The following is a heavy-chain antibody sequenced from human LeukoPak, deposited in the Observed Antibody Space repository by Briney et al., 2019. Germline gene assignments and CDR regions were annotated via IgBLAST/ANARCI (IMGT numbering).Heavy chain of an antibody. J-gene: IGHJ4*02. Sequence: ASVKVSCKASGYTFTSYGISWVRQAPGQGLEWMGWSNPNSGDTNYAQKFQGRVTMTRDTSISTVYMELSRVRSDDTAVYYCAREYSRYSGTYYDYWGQGTLVTVSS. CDR2: SNPNSGDT. D-gene: IGHD1-26*01. CDR3: AREYSRYSGTYYDY. CDR1: GYTFTSYG. V-gene: IGHV1-2*02.